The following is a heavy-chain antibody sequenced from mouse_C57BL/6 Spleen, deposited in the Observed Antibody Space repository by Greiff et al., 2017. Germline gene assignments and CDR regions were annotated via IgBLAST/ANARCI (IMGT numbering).Heavy chain of an antibody. J-gene: IGHJ2*01. CDR2: TDPSDSET. CDR1: GYTFTSYW. Sequence: QVQLQQPGAELVRPGSSVKLSCKASGYTFTSYWMHWVKQRPIQGLEWIGNTDPSDSETHYNQKFKDKATLTVDKSSSTAYMQLSSLTSEDSAVYYCARFYDGGFDYWGQGTTLTVSS. D-gene: IGHD2-12*01. CDR3: ARFYDGGFDY. V-gene: IGHV1-52*01.